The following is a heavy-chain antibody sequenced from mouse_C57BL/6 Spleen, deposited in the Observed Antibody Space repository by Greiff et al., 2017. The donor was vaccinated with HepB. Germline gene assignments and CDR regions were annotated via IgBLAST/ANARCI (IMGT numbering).Heavy chain of an antibody. J-gene: IGHJ2*01. CDR2: IYPSDSET. CDR3: AREGDLLLEVDY. D-gene: IGHD1-1*01. V-gene: IGHV1-61*01. Sequence: QVQLQQSGAELVRPGSSVKLSCKASGYTFTSYWMDWVKQRQGQGLEWIGNIYPSDSETHYNQKFKDKATLTVDKSSSTAYMQLSSLTSEDSAVYYCAREGDLLLEVDYWGQGTTLTVSS. CDR1: GYTFTSYW.